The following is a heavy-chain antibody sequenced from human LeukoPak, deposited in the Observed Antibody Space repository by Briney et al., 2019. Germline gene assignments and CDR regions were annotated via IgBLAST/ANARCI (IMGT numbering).Heavy chain of an antibody. CDR2: INHSGST. Sequence: SETLSLTCAVYGGSFSGYYWSRIRQPPGKGLEWIGEINHSGSTNYNPSLKSRVTISVDTSKNQFSLKLSSVTAADTAVYYCAAVTETYYYYYMDVWGKGTTVTVSS. CDR1: GGSFSGYY. D-gene: IGHD1-20*01. V-gene: IGHV4-34*01. J-gene: IGHJ6*03. CDR3: AAVTETYYYYYMDV.